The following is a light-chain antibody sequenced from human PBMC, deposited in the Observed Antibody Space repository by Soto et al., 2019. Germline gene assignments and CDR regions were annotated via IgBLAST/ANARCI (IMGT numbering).Light chain of an antibody. Sequence: EIVLTQSPGTLSLSPGDRATLSCRASQSVSSNYLAWYQQKPGQAPRLLIYVASIRATGIPDRFSGSGSGADFTLTIRRVEPEDFAVYYCQQYGSSPRTFGQGTKVDIK. CDR1: QSVSSNY. J-gene: IGKJ1*01. V-gene: IGKV3-20*01. CDR2: VAS. CDR3: QQYGSSPRT.